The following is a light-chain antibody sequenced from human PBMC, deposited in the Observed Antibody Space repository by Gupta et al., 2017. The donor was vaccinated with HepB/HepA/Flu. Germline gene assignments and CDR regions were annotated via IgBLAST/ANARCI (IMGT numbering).Light chain of an antibody. Sequence: QSALTQPASVSGSPGQSITISCTGTSSDVGGYNIVSWFKQYPGKAPKLIIYGVTKRPSGISSRFSGSKSGNTASLTISGLQSEDEADYFCCSYAGRSSVIFGGGTKLAVL. V-gene: IGLV2-23*02. CDR1: SSDVGGYNI. CDR3: CSYAGRSSVI. CDR2: GVT. J-gene: IGLJ2*01.